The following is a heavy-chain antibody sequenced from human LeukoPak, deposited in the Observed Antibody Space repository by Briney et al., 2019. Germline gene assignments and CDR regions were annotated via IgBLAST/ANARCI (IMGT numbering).Heavy chain of an antibody. CDR2: ITSSSSYI. Sequence: PGGSLRLSCAASGFTFSSYAMNWVRQAPGKGLEWVSSITSSSSYIYYADSVKGRFTISRDDAKNSLYLQMSSLRAEDTAIYYCARDRLVLRPRSSSDYWGQGTLVTVSS. V-gene: IGHV3-21*01. CDR3: ARDRLVLRPRSSSDY. J-gene: IGHJ4*02. CDR1: GFTFSSYA. D-gene: IGHD6-6*01.